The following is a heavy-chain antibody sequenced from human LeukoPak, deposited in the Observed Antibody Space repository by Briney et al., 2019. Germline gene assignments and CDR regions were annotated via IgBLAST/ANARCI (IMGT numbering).Heavy chain of an antibody. J-gene: IGHJ5*02. Sequence: PSETLSLTCTVSGGSISSGTKNWGWIRQPPGKGLEWIGSIYYSGSNDYNPSLKGRVTISVDTSRNQFSLNLRSVTAADTALYYCVRWNDQWLDPWGQGTLVTVSS. CDR2: IYYSGSN. V-gene: IGHV4-39*01. CDR1: GGSISSGTKN. D-gene: IGHD1-1*01. CDR3: VRWNDQWLDP.